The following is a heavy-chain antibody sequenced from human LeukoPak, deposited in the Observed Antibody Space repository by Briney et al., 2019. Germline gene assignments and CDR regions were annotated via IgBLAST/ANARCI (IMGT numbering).Heavy chain of an antibody. CDR3: AREGLNSPRVDAFDI. V-gene: IGHV4-38-2*02. J-gene: IGHJ3*02. CDR2: IYHSGST. D-gene: IGHD2/OR15-2a*01. CDR1: GYSISSGYY. Sequence: AETLSLTCAVSGYSISSGYYWGWIRPPPGKGLEGIGSIYHSGSTYYNPSLKSRVTISVDTSKNQFSLKLSSGTAADTAVYYCAREGLNSPRVDAFDIWGQGTMVTVSS.